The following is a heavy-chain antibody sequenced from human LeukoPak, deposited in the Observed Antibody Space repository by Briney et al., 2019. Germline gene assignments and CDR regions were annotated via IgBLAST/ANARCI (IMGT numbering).Heavy chain of an antibody. CDR3: ARDQRDGYTWGYFDY. V-gene: IGHV3-21*01. D-gene: IGHD5-24*01. CDR1: GFTFSSYS. J-gene: IGHJ4*02. CDR2: ISSSSSYI. Sequence: RPGGSLRLSCAASGFTFSSYSMNWVRQAPGKGLEWVSSISSSSSYIYYADSVKGRFTISRDNAKNSLYLQMNSLRAEDTAVYYCARDQRDGYTWGYFDYWGQGTLVTVSS.